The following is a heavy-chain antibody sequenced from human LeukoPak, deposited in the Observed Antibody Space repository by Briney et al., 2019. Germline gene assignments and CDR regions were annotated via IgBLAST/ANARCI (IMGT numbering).Heavy chain of an antibody. D-gene: IGHD3-22*01. V-gene: IGHV3-21*01. J-gene: IGHJ4*02. CDR3: ARALYDSSGYYSHFDY. Sequence: PGGSLRLSCAASGFTFSSYEMNWVRQAPGKGLEWVSSITRSSNYRYYSDSMKGRFTISRDNAKKSLYLQMNSLRAEDTAVYYCARALYDSSGYYSHFDYWGQGTLVTVSS. CDR2: ITRSSNYR. CDR1: GFTFSSYE.